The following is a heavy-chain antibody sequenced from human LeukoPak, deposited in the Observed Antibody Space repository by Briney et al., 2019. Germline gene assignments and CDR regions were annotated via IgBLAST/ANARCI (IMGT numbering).Heavy chain of an antibody. J-gene: IGHJ4*02. CDR3: AKDRVVRGVIINLDY. D-gene: IGHD3-10*01. Sequence: GGSLRLSCAASGFTFSSYAMSWVRQAPGKGLEWVSAISGSGGSTHYADSVKGRFTISRDNSKNTLYLQMNSLRAEDTAVYYCAKDRVVRGVIINLDYWGQGTLVTVSS. V-gene: IGHV3-23*01. CDR1: GFTFSSYA. CDR2: ISGSGGST.